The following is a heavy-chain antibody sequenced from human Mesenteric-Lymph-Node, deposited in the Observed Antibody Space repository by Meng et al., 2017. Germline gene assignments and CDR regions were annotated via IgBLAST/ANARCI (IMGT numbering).Heavy chain of an antibody. D-gene: IGHD3-10*01. CDR2: IYHSGST. V-gene: IGHV4-30-4*01. CDR3: ARRRGGSGRDC. CDR1: GGSISNSDYY. Sequence: QGRRQGSGPGTGKPAQPLSITCTGFGGSISNSDYYWSWIRQPPGKGLEWIGAIYHSGSTSYNPSLQSRVTMFVDTSKNQFSLMLTSVTATDTAVYYCARRRGGSGRDCWGQGTLVTVSS. J-gene: IGHJ4*02.